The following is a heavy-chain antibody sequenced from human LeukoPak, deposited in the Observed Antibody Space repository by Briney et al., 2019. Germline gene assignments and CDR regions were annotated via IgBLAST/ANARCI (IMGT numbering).Heavy chain of an antibody. J-gene: IGHJ4*02. CDR1: GFTFSSYR. CDR3: PRDSPHMGY. D-gene: IGHD2-21*01. V-gene: IGHV3-21*01. Sequence: GGSLRLSCAAPGFTFSSYRMNWVRQAPGKGLEWVSSISSSSSYIYYADSVKGRFTISRDNAKNSLYLQMHSLRPADTALYYYPRDSPHMGYWGQGTLVTVSS. CDR2: ISSSSSYI.